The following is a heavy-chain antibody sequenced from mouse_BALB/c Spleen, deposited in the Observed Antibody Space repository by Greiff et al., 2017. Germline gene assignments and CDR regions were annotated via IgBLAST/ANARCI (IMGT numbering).Heavy chain of an antibody. CDR2: ISCYNGAT. D-gene: IGHD2-13*01. J-gene: IGHJ2*01. CDR1: GYSFTGYY. Sequence: LVKTGASVKISCKASGYSFTGYYMHWVKQSHGKSLEWIGYISCYNGATSYNQKFKGKATFTVDKSSSTAYMELARLTSEDSAIYYCARGELDYWGQGTTLTVSS. CDR3: ARGELDY. V-gene: IGHV1S34*01.